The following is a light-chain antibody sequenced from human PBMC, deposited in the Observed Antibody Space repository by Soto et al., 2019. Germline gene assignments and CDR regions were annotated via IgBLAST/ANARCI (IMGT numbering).Light chain of an antibody. J-gene: IGKJ3*01. CDR2: AAS. Sequence: EIVMTQSPATLSVSPGERATLSCRASQSVSGNLAWYQQKPCQAPRLLIYAASTRDTGIPARFGGSGSGTAFPLPIISLQSEDFAVYYCQQYNNWPPITFGPGTKVDIK. CDR3: QQYNNWPPIT. CDR1: QSVSGN. V-gene: IGKV3-15*01.